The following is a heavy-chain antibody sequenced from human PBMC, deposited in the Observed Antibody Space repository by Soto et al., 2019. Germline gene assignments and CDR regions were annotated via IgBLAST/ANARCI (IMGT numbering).Heavy chain of an antibody. CDR1: GYTFTDYD. J-gene: IGHJ4*02. Sequence: QVQLMQSGAEVRKPGASVKVSYKASGYTFTDYDINWVRQATGQGLEWLGWMTPKSGYTGYAQKFQVRVTLTRDTSRGTAYMELSSLTSEHTAVYYCTRNLYNTGDFDHWGQGTLVTVSS. V-gene: IGHV1-8*02. D-gene: IGHD1-20*01. CDR3: TRNLYNTGDFDH. CDR2: MTPKSGYT.